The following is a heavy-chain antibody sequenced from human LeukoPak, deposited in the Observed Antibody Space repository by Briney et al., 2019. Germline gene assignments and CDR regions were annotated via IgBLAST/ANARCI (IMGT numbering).Heavy chain of an antibody. CDR2: IYYSGST. Sequence: SETLSLTCTVSGGSISNYYWSWIRQPPGKGLEWIGYIYYSGSTKYNPSLKSRVTISVDTSKNQFSLRLSPVTAADTAVYYCARDGGVSARPGYMDVWGKGTTVTVSS. CDR3: ARDGGVSARPGYMDV. D-gene: IGHD6-6*01. J-gene: IGHJ6*03. V-gene: IGHV4-59*01. CDR1: GGSISNYY.